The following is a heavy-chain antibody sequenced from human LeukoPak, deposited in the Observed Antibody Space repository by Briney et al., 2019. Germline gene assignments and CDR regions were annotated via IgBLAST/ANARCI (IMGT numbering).Heavy chain of an antibody. CDR2: ISGGST. V-gene: IGHV3-23*01. D-gene: IGHD4-17*01. CDR3: ARNYGDYIDAFDI. CDR1: GFTFSSYA. J-gene: IGHJ3*02. Sequence: GGSLRLSCAASGFTFSSYAMSWVRQAPGKGLEWVSAISGGSTYYADSVKGRLTISRDNSKNTLYLQMNSLRAEDTAVYYCARNYGDYIDAFDIWGQGTMVTVSS.